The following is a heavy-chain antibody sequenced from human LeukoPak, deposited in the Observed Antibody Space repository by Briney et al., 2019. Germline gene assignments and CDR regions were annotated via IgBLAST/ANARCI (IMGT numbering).Heavy chain of an antibody. CDR2: IRYDGSNK. CDR3: AKMSPDAFDI. CDR1: GFTFSSYG. Sequence: PGGSLRLSCAVSGFTFSSYGMRWVRQPPGKGLEWVGFIRYDGSNKYYADSVKGRFTISRDNSKNALYLQMNSLRAEDTAVYYCAKMSPDAFDIWGQGTMVTVSS. J-gene: IGHJ3*02. V-gene: IGHV3-30*02.